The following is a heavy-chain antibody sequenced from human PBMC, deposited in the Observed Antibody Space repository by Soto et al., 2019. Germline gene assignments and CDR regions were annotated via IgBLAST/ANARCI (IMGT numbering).Heavy chain of an antibody. V-gene: IGHV3-33*01. CDR2: IWYDGSNK. CDR1: GFTFSSYG. D-gene: IGHD5-12*01. Sequence: VQLVESGGGVVQPGRSLRLSCAASGFTFSSYGMHWVRQAPGKGLEWVAVIWYDGSNKYYADSVKGRFTISRDNSKNTLYLKMNSLRAEDTAVYYCGRGDLSVVGPEYSGYEGWFDPWGQGTLVTVSS. CDR3: GRGDLSVVGPEYSGYEGWFDP. J-gene: IGHJ5*02.